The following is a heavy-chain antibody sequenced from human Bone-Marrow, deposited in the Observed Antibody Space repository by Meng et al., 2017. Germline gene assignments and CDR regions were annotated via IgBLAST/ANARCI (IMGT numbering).Heavy chain of an antibody. CDR1: GYTFTGYY. Sequence: VLLVQCGDEVKKPGASVQVSCKASGYTFTGYYMHWVRQAPGQGLEWMGRINPNSGGTNYAQKFQGRVSMTGDTSISTAYVELSSLRSDDTAVYYCVRDENISLGKLFGDYWGQGTMVTVSS. CDR3: VRDENISLGKLFGDY. J-gene: IGHJ4*02. V-gene: IGHV1-2*06. CDR2: INPNSGGT. D-gene: IGHD2-21*01.